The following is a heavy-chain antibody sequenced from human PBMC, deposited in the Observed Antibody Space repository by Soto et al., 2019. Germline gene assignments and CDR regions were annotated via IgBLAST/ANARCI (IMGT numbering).Heavy chain of an antibody. Sequence: LTCTVSGGSMRNYFWTWIRQPPGKGLEWIGYIHYSGTTSFFPSYNPSLRSRVTISEDTSKNQFSLKLLSVTTADTAVYFCAAGEASSRNLAPYYLDFWGQGTLVTVSS. CDR3: AAGEASSRNLAPYYLDF. D-gene: IGHD6-13*01. J-gene: IGHJ4*02. CDR1: GGSMRNYF. V-gene: IGHV4-59*01. CDR2: IHYSGTT.